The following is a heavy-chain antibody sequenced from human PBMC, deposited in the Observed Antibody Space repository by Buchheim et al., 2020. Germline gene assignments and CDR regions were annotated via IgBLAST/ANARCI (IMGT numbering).Heavy chain of an antibody. V-gene: IGHV3-15*07. Sequence: EVQLVESGGGLVKPGGSLRLSCAASGFTFSNAWMNWVRQAPGKGLEWVGRIKSKTDGGTTDYAAPVKGRFTISSADSTNTLYLQMNSLRTEDTAVYYCTTSVVVVSWEYFDYWGQGTL. CDR1: GFTFSNAW. CDR2: IKSKTDGGTT. J-gene: IGHJ4*02. CDR3: TTSVVVVSWEYFDY. D-gene: IGHD3-22*01.